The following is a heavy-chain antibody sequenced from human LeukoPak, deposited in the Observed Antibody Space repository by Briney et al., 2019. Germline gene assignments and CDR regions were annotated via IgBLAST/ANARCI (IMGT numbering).Heavy chain of an antibody. J-gene: IGHJ5*02. CDR2: INHSGST. D-gene: IGHD2-2*03. V-gene: IGHV4-34*01. CDR3: ARKLGYCSSTSCGQWGSWFDP. Sequence: PSETLSLTCAVYGGSFSGYYWSWIRQPPGKGLEWIGEINHSGSTNYNPSLKSRVTIPVDTSKNQFSLKLSSVTAADTAVYYCARKLGYCSSTSCGQWGSWFDPWGQGTLVTVSS. CDR1: GGSFSGYY.